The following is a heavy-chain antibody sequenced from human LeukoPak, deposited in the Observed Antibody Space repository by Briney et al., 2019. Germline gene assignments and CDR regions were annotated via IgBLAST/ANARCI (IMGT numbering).Heavy chain of an antibody. J-gene: IGHJ3*02. CDR3: ARGIAVAGSPDAFDI. V-gene: IGHV4-59*01. Sequence: SETLSLTCTVSGGSISSYYWSWIWQPPGKGLEWIGYIYYSGSTNYNPSLKSRVTISVDTSKNQFSLKLSSVTAADTAVYYCARGIAVAGSPDAFDIWGQGTMVTVSS. D-gene: IGHD6-19*01. CDR2: IYYSGST. CDR1: GGSISSYY.